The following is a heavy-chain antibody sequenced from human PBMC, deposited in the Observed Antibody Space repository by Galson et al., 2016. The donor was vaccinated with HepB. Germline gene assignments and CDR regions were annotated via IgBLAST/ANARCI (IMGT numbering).Heavy chain of an antibody. D-gene: IGHD5-12*01. Sequence: SLRLSCAASGFTFSTYWMHWVRQAPGKGLEWVANIKQDGSEKYYVDSVKGRFTISRGNAKNSLYLQMNSLRAEDTAVYYCVRGSGYIMDYWGQGTLVTVSS. CDR1: GFTFSTYW. CDR2: IKQDGSEK. CDR3: VRGSGYIMDY. V-gene: IGHV3-7*03. J-gene: IGHJ4*02.